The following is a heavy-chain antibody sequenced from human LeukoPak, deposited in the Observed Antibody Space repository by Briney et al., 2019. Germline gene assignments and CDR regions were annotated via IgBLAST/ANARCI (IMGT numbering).Heavy chain of an antibody. D-gene: IGHD4-17*01. CDR1: GXTFSSYG. Sequence: GGSLRLSCAASGXTFSSYGMHWVRQAPGKGQEWVAVIRYDGSNVYNADSVKGRFTISRDSSKNTLYLQMNSLRAEDTAVYYCARDKATVTTYHFDYWGQGTLVTVSS. CDR2: IRYDGSNV. J-gene: IGHJ4*02. V-gene: IGHV3-33*01. CDR3: ARDKATVTTYHFDY.